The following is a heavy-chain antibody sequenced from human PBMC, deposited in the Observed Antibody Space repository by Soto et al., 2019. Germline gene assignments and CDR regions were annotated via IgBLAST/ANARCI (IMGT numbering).Heavy chain of an antibody. Sequence: GESLKISCKGSGYSFTSYWIAWVRQMPGEGLESMGIIYPDDSDTRYSPSFQGQATISVDKSISTAYLQWTSLRASDTAIYYCAGHGKVSSKTNYFDSWGQGALVTVSS. J-gene: IGHJ4*02. CDR1: GYSFTSYW. V-gene: IGHV5-51*01. D-gene: IGHD1-1*01. CDR2: IYPDDSDT. CDR3: AGHGKVSSKTNYFDS.